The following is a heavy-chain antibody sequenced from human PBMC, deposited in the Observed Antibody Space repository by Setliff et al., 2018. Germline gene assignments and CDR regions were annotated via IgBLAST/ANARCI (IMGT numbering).Heavy chain of an antibody. Sequence: ASVKVSCKASGATFSSYGISWVRQAPGQGLEWMGGTIPMFGTTEYAQKFQGRLTIITDESTNTAFMQLSSLRSDDTAVYYCATDSIPLTGDLGPYYYYMDVWGKGTTVTVSS. CDR2: TIPMFGTT. J-gene: IGHJ6*03. D-gene: IGHD7-27*01. CDR1: GATFSSYG. V-gene: IGHV1-69*05. CDR3: ATDSIPLTGDLGPYYYYMDV.